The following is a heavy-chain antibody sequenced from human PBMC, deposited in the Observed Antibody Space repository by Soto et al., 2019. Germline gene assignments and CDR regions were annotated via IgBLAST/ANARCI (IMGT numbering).Heavy chain of an antibody. Sequence: SVKVSCKASGGTFSSYAISWVRQAPGQGLEWMGGIIPIFGTANYAQKFQGRVTITADESTSTAYMELSSLRSEDTAVYYCARVQPSYGGKNGWFDPWGQGTLVTVSS. D-gene: IGHD4-17*01. CDR2: IIPIFGTA. CDR1: GGTFSSYA. V-gene: IGHV1-69*13. CDR3: ARVQPSYGGKNGWFDP. J-gene: IGHJ5*02.